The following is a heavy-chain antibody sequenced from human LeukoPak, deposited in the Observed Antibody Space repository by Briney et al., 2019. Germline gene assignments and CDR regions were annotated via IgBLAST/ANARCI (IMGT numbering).Heavy chain of an antibody. D-gene: IGHD3-10*01. CDR3: ARLFMVRGVIKYFDY. CDR1: GYSFTTYW. V-gene: IGHV5-51*01. J-gene: IGHJ4*02. Sequence: GESLKISCKASGYSFTTYWIGWVRQMPGKGLEWMGIIYPADSTAHYSPSFQGQVTISVDKSINTAYLQWSSLKASDTAMYYCARLFMVRGVIKYFDYWGQGTLVTVSS. CDR2: IYPADSTA.